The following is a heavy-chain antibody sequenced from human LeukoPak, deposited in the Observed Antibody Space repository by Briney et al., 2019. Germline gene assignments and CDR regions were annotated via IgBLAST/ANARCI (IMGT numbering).Heavy chain of an antibody. CDR3: ARVTYCTNGVCYTGAYGAFDI. Sequence: SQTLSLTCAISGDSVSSNSAAWNWIRQSPSRGLEWLGRTYYRSKWYNDYAVSVKSRITINPDTSKNQFSLQLNSVTPEDTAVYCCARVTYCTNGVCYTGAYGAFDIWGQGTMVTVSS. J-gene: IGHJ3*02. D-gene: IGHD2-8*01. CDR1: GDSVSSNSAA. V-gene: IGHV6-1*01. CDR2: TYYRSKWYN.